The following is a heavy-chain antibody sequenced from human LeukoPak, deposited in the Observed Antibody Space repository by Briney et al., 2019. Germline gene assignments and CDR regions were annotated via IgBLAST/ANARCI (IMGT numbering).Heavy chain of an antibody. CDR1: GFTFSGYW. J-gene: IGHJ6*03. Sequence: GGSLRLSCAASGFTFSGYWMHWVRQVPGKGLLWLSRINGDGSTTYYADSVKGRFTISRDNAKNTVYLQMNSLRAEDTAVYYCARDQYYYYMGVWGKGTTVTVSS. CDR3: ARDQYYYYMGV. V-gene: IGHV3-74*01. CDR2: INGDGSTT.